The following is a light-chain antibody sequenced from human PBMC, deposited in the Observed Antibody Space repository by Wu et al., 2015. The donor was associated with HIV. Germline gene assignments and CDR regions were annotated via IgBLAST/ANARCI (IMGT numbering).Light chain of an antibody. CDR1: RGVSSA. Sequence: EIVLTQSPAALSISPGDRATLSCRASRGVSSAVAWYQHKPGQAPRLLIYDASTRATGIPARFTGGGSGTDYSLTISSLEPEDFAVYYCQQHANWPLTFGQGTRLEIK. CDR2: DAS. V-gene: IGKV3-11*01. CDR3: QQHANWPLT. J-gene: IGKJ5*01.